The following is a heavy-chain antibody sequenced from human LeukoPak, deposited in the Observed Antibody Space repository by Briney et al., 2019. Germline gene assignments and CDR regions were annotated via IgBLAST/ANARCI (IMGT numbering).Heavy chain of an antibody. Sequence: GGSLRLSCAASGFTFSNYAMRWVRQAPGKGLECVSGISGSGDSTYYADSVKGRFTISRDNSKNTLYLQMNSLRAEDTAVYFCARRSGVAVAGAFDYWGQGTLVTVSS. CDR1: GFTFSNYA. CDR3: ARRSGVAVAGAFDY. J-gene: IGHJ4*02. V-gene: IGHV3-23*01. CDR2: ISGSGDST. D-gene: IGHD6-19*01.